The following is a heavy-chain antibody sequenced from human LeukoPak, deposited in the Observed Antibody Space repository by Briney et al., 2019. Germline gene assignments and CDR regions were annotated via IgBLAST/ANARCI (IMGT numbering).Heavy chain of an antibody. CDR1: GFTFDDYA. CDR2: ISWNSGSI. D-gene: IGHD6-19*01. Sequence: PGRSLRLSCAASGFTFDDYALHWVRKAPGRGLGGVSGISWNSGSIGYADSVKGRFTISRDNAKNSLYLQMNSLRAEDTALYYCAKVVAVAGQWGFDYWGQGTLVTVSS. J-gene: IGHJ4*02. V-gene: IGHV3-9*01. CDR3: AKVVAVAGQWGFDY.